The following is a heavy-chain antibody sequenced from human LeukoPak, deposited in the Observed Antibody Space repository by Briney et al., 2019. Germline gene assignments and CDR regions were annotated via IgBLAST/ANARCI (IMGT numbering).Heavy chain of an antibody. J-gene: IGHJ4*02. Sequence: GGSLRLSCAASGFTFSSYGMSWVRQAPGKGLEWVSAISGSGGSTYYADSVKGRFTISRDNSENTLYLQMNNLRAEDMAVYYCAKPYYDMLTGKGPSDFWGRGTLVTVSS. CDR1: GFTFSSYG. D-gene: IGHD3-9*01. CDR2: ISGSGGST. V-gene: IGHV3-23*01. CDR3: AKPYYDMLTGKGPSDF.